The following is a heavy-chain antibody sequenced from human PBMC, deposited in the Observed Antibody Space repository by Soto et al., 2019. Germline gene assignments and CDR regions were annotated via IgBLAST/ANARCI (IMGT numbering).Heavy chain of an antibody. Sequence: GSLRLSCAASGFAFSSYSMNFFRHSPFKWLEWVSSISSSSSYIYYADSVKGRFTISRDNAKNSLYLQMNSLRAEDTAVYYCARDPVSGYYDSSGYYGVTNYYGMDVWGQGTTVTVS. J-gene: IGHJ6*02. V-gene: IGHV3-21*01. D-gene: IGHD3-22*01. CDR2: ISSSSSYI. CDR3: ARDPVSGYYDSSGYYGVTNYYGMDV. CDR1: GFAFSSYS.